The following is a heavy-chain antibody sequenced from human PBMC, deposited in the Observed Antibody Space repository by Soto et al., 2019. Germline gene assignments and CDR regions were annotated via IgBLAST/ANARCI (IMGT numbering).Heavy chain of an antibody. CDR2: ISAYNGNT. D-gene: IGHD6-6*01. V-gene: IGHV1-18*01. J-gene: IGHJ3*02. CDR1: GYTFTSYG. Sequence: ASVKVSCKASGYTFTSYGISWVRQAPGQGLEWMGWISAYNGNTNYAQKLQGRVTMTTDTSTSTAYMELRSLRSDDTAVYYCARAYSSSSLDAFDIWGQGTVVTVSS. CDR3: ARAYSSSSLDAFDI.